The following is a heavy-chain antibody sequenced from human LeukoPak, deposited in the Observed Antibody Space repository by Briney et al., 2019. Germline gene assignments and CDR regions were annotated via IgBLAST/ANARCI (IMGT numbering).Heavy chain of an antibody. J-gene: IGHJ2*01. V-gene: IGHV4-34*01. CDR3: ARGRYFDL. CDR1: GGSFSGYY. CDR2: INHSGST. Sequence: PSETLSLTCAVYGGSFSGYYWSWIRQPPGKELEWIGEINHSGSTNYNPSLKSRVTISVDTSKNQFSLKLSSVTAADTAVYYCARGRYFDLWGRGTLVTVSS.